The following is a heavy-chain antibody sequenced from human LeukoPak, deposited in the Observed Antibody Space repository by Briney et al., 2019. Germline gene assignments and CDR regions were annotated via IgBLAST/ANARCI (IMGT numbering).Heavy chain of an antibody. CDR1: GGSFSGYY. V-gene: IGHV4-34*01. Sequence: PETLSLTCAVYGGSFSGYYWSWIRQPPGKGLEWIGEINHSGSTNYNPSLKSRVTISVDTSKNQFSLKLSSVTAADTAVYYCASRPLDTAMALYYFDYWGQGTLVTVSS. D-gene: IGHD5-18*01. CDR3: ASRPLDTAMALYYFDY. J-gene: IGHJ4*02. CDR2: INHSGST.